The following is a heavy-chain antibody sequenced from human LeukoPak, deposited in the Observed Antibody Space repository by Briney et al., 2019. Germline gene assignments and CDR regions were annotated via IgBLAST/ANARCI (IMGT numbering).Heavy chain of an antibody. CDR3: ARVRYYDFWSGWNFDY. D-gene: IGHD3-3*01. CDR2: INHSGST. V-gene: IGHV4-34*01. J-gene: IGHJ4*02. Sequence: PSETLSLTCAVYGGSFSGYYWSWIRQPPGKGLEWIGEINHSGSTNYNPSLKSRVTISVDTSKNQFSLKLSSVTAADTAVYYCARVRYYDFWSGWNFDYWGQGTLVTVSS. CDR1: GGSFSGYY.